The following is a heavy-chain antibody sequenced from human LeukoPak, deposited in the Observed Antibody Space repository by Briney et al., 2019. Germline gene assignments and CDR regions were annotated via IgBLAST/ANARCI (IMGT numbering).Heavy chain of an antibody. CDR2: ISSSSHYI. D-gene: IGHD5-24*01. V-gene: IGHV3-21*01. CDR3: ARGRLGDGYNYDY. Sequence: GGSLRLSCAASGFTLSSYSMHWVRQAPGKGLEWVSSISSSSHYIFYADSVKGRFTISRDNAKNSLYLQMNSLRAEDTAVYYCARGRLGDGYNYDYWGQGTLVSVSS. CDR1: GFTLSSYS. J-gene: IGHJ4*02.